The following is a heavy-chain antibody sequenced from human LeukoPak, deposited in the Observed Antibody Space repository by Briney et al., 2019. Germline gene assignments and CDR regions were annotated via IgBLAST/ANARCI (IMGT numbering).Heavy chain of an antibody. CDR2: ISGSGGST. CDR3: AKYTAPMVRGAKMPPDAFDI. CDR1: GFTFSSYA. V-gene: IGHV3-23*01. Sequence: GGSLRLSCAASGFTFSSYAMSWVRQAPGKGLEWVSAISGSGGSTYCADSVKGRFTISRDNSKNTLYLQMNSLRAEDTAVYYCAKYTAPMVRGAKMPPDAFDIWGQGTMVTVSS. D-gene: IGHD3-10*01. J-gene: IGHJ3*02.